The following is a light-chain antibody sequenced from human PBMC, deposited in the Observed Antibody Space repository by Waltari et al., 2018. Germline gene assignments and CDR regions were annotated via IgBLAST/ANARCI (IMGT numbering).Light chain of an antibody. CDR1: SSGVRSSNL. Sequence: QSALTQPDSVSGTPGQSTTISCPEASSGVRSSNLVSWYQQHPGKAPKVLLYEGGKRPSGVSNRFSGSKSGNTASLTISGLQADDEADYFCSSYTGTATPRVFGGGTRLTVL. J-gene: IGLJ3*02. V-gene: IGLV2-23*01. CDR3: SSYTGTATPRV. CDR2: EGG.